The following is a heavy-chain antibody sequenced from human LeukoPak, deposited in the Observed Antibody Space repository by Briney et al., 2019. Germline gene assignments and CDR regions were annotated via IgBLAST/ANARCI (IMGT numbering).Heavy chain of an antibody. CDR3: ARDPPTSIAAAGTGWFDP. D-gene: IGHD6-13*01. V-gene: IGHV1-18*01. CDR1: GYTFTSYG. J-gene: IGHJ5*02. CDR2: ISAYNGNT. Sequence: ASVKVSCKASGYTFTSYGISWVRQAPGQGLEWMGWISAYNGNTNYAQKLQGRVTMTTDTSTSTAYMELRSLRSDDTAVYYCARDPPTSIAAAGTGWFDPWGQGTLVTVSS.